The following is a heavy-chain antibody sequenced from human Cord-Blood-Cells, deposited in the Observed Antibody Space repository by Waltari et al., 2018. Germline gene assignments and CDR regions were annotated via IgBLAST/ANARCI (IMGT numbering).Heavy chain of an antibody. Sequence: QVQLVQSGAEVKKPGASVKVSCKASGYTFTSYGISWVRQAPGQGLEWMGWISAYNGNTNYAQKLQGRATMTTDTSTSTAYMELRSLRSDDTAVYYCARPTYYDFWSGCYDAFDIWGQGTMVTVSS. CDR3: ARPTYYDFWSGCYDAFDI. V-gene: IGHV1-18*01. CDR2: ISAYNGNT. J-gene: IGHJ3*02. CDR1: GYTFTSYG. D-gene: IGHD3-3*01.